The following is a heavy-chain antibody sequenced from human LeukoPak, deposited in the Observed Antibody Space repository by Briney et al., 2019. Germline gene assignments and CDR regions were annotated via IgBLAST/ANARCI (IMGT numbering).Heavy chain of an antibody. V-gene: IGHV3-30*03. CDR3: ARDGSGPPESVYHYYYYYYMDV. Sequence: PGGSLRLSCAASGFTFSSYGMHWVRQAPGKGLEWVAVISYDGSNKYYADSVKGRFTISRDNSKNTLYLQMNSLRAEDTAVYYCARDGSGPPESVYHYYYYYYMDVWGKGTTVTISS. D-gene: IGHD3-10*01. J-gene: IGHJ6*03. CDR1: GFTFSSYG. CDR2: ISYDGSNK.